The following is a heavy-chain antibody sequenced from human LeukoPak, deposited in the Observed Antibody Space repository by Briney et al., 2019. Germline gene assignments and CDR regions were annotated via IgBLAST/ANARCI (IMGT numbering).Heavy chain of an antibody. D-gene: IGHD3-22*01. J-gene: IGHJ4*02. CDR3: AKEYYYDSSGPVDY. Sequence: PGGSLRLSCAASGFTFSSYGMSWVRQAPGKGLEWVSAISGSGGSTYYADSVKGRFTISRDNSKNTLYLQMNSLRAEDTAVYYCAKEYYYDSSGPVDYWGQGTLVTVSS. CDR1: GFTFSSYG. CDR2: ISGSGGST. V-gene: IGHV3-23*01.